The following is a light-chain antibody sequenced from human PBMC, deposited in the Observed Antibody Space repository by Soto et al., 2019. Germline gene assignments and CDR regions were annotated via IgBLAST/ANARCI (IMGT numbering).Light chain of an antibody. CDR1: ESVTSF. V-gene: IGKV3-11*01. Sequence: EIVLTQSPATLSLSPGERATLSRRASESVTSFLAWYQQKPGQAPRLLIYDASNRATGISARFSGSGSGTDFTLTISSLEPEDFAVYYCQQRSDWPRTFGQGTKVESK. CDR2: DAS. CDR3: QQRSDWPRT. J-gene: IGKJ1*01.